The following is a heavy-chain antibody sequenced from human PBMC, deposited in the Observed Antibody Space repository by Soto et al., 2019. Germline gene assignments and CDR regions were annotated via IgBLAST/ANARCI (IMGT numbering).Heavy chain of an antibody. D-gene: IGHD2-2*01. J-gene: IGHJ6*02. CDR3: ARIHGYCTRSSCHGHYAMDV. CDR1: SASISSSSCT. Sequence: QLQLQESGPGLVKPSETLCLTCTVSSASISSSSCTWGWIRQPPGKGLEWIGNIYYSGTTYYNPSLSSRVTVSVDTSKNQFSRKVTSVTAADTAVYYCARIHGYCTRSSCHGHYAMDVWGHGTTVTVSS. V-gene: IGHV4-39*01. CDR2: IYYSGTT.